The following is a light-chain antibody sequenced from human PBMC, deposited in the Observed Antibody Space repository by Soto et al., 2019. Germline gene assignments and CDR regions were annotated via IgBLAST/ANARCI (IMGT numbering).Light chain of an antibody. CDR3: QQYGSSPS. J-gene: IGKJ1*01. V-gene: IGKV3-20*01. CDR2: GAS. CDR1: QSVSSY. Sequence: EIVMTQSPATLSVSPGERATLSCRASQSVSSYLAWYQQKPGQAPMLLIYGASSRATGIPDRFSGSGSGTDFTLTISRLDPEDFAVYYCQQYGSSPSFGQGTKVDI.